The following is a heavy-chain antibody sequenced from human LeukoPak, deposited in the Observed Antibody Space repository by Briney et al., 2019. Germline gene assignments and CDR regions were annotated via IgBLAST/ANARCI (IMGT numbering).Heavy chain of an antibody. CDR1: GGSFSNFG. Sequence: ASVKVSCKASGGSFSNFGISWVRQAPGQGLEWMGGILPVSNTANNAQNFQGRVTFTADTSTGTAYMELSSLRSEDTAVYYCARGYYYDSSGYSIRAFGIWGQGTMVTVSS. CDR3: ARGYYYDSSGYSIRAFGI. J-gene: IGHJ3*02. CDR2: ILPVSNTA. V-gene: IGHV1-69*06. D-gene: IGHD3-22*01.